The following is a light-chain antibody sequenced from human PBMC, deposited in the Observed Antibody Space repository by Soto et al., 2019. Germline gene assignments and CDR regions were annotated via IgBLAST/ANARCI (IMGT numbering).Light chain of an antibody. CDR1: SSDVGAYNY. Sequence: QSVLTQPASVSGSPGHSITISCTGTSSDVGAYNYVSWFQQHPGKAPKLMIYEVSNRPSGVSSRFSGFKSGNTASLTISGLQAEDEADYYCTSYTRASTFVFGTGTKVTVL. V-gene: IGLV2-14*01. J-gene: IGLJ1*01. CDR3: TSYTRASTFV. CDR2: EVS.